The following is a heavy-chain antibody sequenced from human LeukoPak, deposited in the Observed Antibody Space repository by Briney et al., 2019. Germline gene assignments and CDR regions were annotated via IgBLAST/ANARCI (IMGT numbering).Heavy chain of an antibody. CDR2: ISGSGVGT. CDR1: GFTFSSYA. D-gene: IGHD4-23*01. CDR3: AKTVATSGGRAFDI. J-gene: IGHJ3*02. Sequence: PGGSLRLSCAASGFTFSSYAMSWVRQAPGKGLEWVSAISGSGVGTYYADSVKGRFTTSRDYSKNTLYLQMNSLRAEDTAVYYCAKTVATSGGRAFDIWGQGTMVTVSS. V-gene: IGHV3-23*01.